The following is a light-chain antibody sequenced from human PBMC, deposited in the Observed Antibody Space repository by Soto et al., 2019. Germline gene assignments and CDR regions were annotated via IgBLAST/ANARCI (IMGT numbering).Light chain of an antibody. V-gene: IGKV3-20*01. CDR1: HSVSSSY. CDR3: QQYGSSPPYT. CDR2: GAS. Sequence: EIVLTQSPGTLSLSPGVRATLSCRASHSVSSSYLAWYQQKPGQAPSLLIYGASSRATGIPDRFSGSGSGTDFTLTISRLEPEDFAVYYCQQYGSSPPYTFGQGTKLEIK. J-gene: IGKJ2*01.